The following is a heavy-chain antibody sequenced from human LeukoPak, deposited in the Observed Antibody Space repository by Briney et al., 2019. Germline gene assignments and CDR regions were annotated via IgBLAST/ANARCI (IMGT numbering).Heavy chain of an antibody. CDR2: VSHGGST. Sequence: SETLSLTCVVSGGSISSTNWWNWVRQSPGKGLEWIGEVSHGGSTNYSPSLKSRVTLSMDKSKNQFSLKLTSVTVADVAVYYCAREQQLVRGAFDVWGQGTPVTVAS. J-gene: IGHJ6*01. CDR3: AREQQLVRGAFDV. V-gene: IGHV4/OR15-8*01. CDR1: GGSISSTNW. D-gene: IGHD4/OR15-4a*01.